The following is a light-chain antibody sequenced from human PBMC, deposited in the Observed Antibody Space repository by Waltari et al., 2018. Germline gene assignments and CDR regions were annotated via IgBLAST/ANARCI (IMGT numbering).Light chain of an antibody. V-gene: IGLV1-44*01. CDR3: GAWDDGVKEWV. J-gene: IGLJ3*02. CDR2: STT. CDR1: TYHLRINN. Sequence: QSVLTHTPSASGTPGRRVTISCSGTTYHLRINNDNWYQQFPGSAPKLLIFSTTQRPSGVPDRFSASKSGTSASLAINGLQAADEADYYCGAWDDGVKEWVFGGGTKLTVL.